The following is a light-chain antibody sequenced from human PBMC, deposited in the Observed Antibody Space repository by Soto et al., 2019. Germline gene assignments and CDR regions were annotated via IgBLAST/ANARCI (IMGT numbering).Light chain of an antibody. CDR1: QSVSSN. J-gene: IGKJ1*01. CDR3: QQRSDWPWT. V-gene: IGKV3-11*01. CDR2: DSS. Sequence: EIVLTQSPAPLSLSPGERATLSCRASQSVSSNLAWSRQKPGQAPRLLIYDSSNRAAGIPARFSGSGSGTDFTLTVSSLEPEDFVVYYCQQRSDWPWTFGQGTKVDIK.